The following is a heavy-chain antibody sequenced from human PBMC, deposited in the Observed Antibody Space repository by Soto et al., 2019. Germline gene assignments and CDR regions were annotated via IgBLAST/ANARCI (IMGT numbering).Heavy chain of an antibody. J-gene: IGHJ5*02. D-gene: IGHD6-6*01. CDR1: GFTFSSYW. V-gene: IGHV3-7*04. CDR2: IKQDGSEK. CDR3: ARGGNRSSSGRFDP. Sequence: GALRLSCAASGFTFSSYWMSWVRQAPGKGLEWVANIKQDGSEKYYVDSVKGRFTISRDNAKNSLYLQMNSLRAEDTAVYYCARGGNRSSSGRFDPWGQGTLVTVSS.